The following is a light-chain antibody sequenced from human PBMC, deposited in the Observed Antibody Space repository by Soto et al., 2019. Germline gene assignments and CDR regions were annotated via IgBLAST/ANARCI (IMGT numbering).Light chain of an antibody. Sequence: QSVLTQPASVSGSPGQSITIACTGTNRDVGSYNLVSWYQQRPGEAPKLIISVVRNRPSGISYRFTGSKSGNTASLTISGLQAEDEADYYCSSYTTNSTLVFGGGTKVTVL. CDR2: VVR. J-gene: IGLJ3*02. CDR3: SSYTTNSTLV. V-gene: IGLV2-14*01. CDR1: NRDVGSYNL.